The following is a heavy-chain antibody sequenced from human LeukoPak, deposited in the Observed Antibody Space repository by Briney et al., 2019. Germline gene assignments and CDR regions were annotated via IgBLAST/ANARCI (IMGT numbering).Heavy chain of an antibody. CDR1: GYSFTSFW. CDR3: ARHGRKYYDFWRPAPFDY. Sequence: GESLKISFKGSGYSFTSFWIGWVRQMPGKGLEWMGIIYPDDSETRYSPFLQGQATISADKSISTVYLQWSSLKASDNAMYYCARHGRKYYDFWRPAPFDYWGQGTLVTVSS. J-gene: IGHJ4*02. D-gene: IGHD3-3*01. CDR2: IYPDDSET. V-gene: IGHV5-51*01.